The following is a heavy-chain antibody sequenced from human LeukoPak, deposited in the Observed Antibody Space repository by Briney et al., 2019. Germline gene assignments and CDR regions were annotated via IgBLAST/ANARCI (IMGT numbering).Heavy chain of an antibody. CDR1: GFPFTDFS. J-gene: IGHJ4*02. V-gene: IGHV3-48*02. CDR3: ARDRGRGFTPSDY. Sequence: PGGSLRLSCAASGFPFTDFSMDWVRQAPGKGLEWVAYISSSSSIIFYADSVKGRFTISRDNAKNSLYLQMNGLRDEDTAVYYCARDRGRGFTPSDYWGQGTLVTVSS. CDR2: ISSSSSII. D-gene: IGHD3-16*01.